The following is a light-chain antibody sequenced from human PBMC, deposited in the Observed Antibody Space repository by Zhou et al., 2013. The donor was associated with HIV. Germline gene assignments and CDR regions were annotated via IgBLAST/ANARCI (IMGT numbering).Light chain of an antibody. Sequence: IVLTQSPGILSLSPGERATLSCRASQSVSGSYLAWYQQKPDQAPRLLIYGASSRATGIPDRFGGSGSGTDFSLTISRLEPEDFAVYYCQQYGGSPWTFGQGTKVDIK. CDR2: GAS. CDR3: QQYGGSPWT. V-gene: IGKV3-20*01. CDR1: QSVSGSY. J-gene: IGKJ1*01.